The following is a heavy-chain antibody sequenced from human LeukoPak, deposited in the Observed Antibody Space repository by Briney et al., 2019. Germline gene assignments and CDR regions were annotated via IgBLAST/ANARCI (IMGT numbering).Heavy chain of an antibody. CDR1: GGSISSYY. D-gene: IGHD3-9*01. J-gene: IGHJ4*02. V-gene: IGHV4-59*08. CDR3: ASNDILTGYHY. Sequence: SETLSLTCTVSGGSISSYYWSWIRQPPGKGLEWIGSIYHSGSTYYNPSLKSRVTISVDTSKNQFSLKLSSVTAADTAVYYCASNDILTGYHYWGQGTLVTVSS. CDR2: IYHSGST.